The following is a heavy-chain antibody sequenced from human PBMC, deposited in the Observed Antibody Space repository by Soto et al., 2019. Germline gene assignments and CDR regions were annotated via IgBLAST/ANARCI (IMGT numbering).Heavy chain of an antibody. D-gene: IGHD2-2*01. CDR2: INHSGST. CDR1: GGSFSGYY. J-gene: IGHJ6*03. CDR3: ARGANIVVVPAATPPRPSYYMDV. Sequence: PSETLSLTCAVYGGSFSGYYWSWIRQPPGKGLEWIGEINHSGSTNYNPSLKSRVTISVDTSKNQFSLKLSSVTAADTAVYYCARGANIVVVPAATPPRPSYYMDVWGKGTTVTVSS. V-gene: IGHV4-34*01.